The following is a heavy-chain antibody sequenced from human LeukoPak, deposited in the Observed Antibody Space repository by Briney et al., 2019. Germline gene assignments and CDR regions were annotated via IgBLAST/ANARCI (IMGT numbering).Heavy chain of an antibody. Sequence: ASVEVSCKASGYSFTSYYMHWVRQAPGQGLEWMGRINPNSGDTNYAQKFQGRVTMTRDTSISTAYMELSRLRSDDTVVYYCARDYCGGDCFPDYWGQGTLVTVSS. D-gene: IGHD2-21*02. J-gene: IGHJ4*02. V-gene: IGHV1-2*05. CDR1: GYSFTSYY. CDR3: ARDYCGGDCFPDY. CDR2: INPNSGDT.